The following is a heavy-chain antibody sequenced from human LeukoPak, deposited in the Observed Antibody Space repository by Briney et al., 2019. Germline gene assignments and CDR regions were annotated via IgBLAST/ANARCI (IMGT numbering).Heavy chain of an antibody. CDR2: INTDGSST. CDR1: GFTFSSYW. Sequence: RGSLRLSCAASGFTFSSYWMHWVRHAPGKGLVWVSRINTDGSSTSYADSVKGLFTISRDNAKNTLYLQMNSLRAEDTAVYYCARSYLGATTVYYFDYWGQGTLVTVSS. CDR3: ARSYLGATTVYYFDY. D-gene: IGHD1-26*01. J-gene: IGHJ4*02. V-gene: IGHV3-74*01.